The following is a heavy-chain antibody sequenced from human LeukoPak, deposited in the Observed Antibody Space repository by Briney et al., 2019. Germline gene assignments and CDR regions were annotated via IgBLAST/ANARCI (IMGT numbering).Heavy chain of an antibody. CDR1: GYTFTSYA. Sequence: GASVKVSCKASGYTFTSYAMHWVRQAPGQRLEWMGWINAGNGNTKYSQKFQGRVNITRDTSAGTAYMELSSLRSEDTAVYYCARTRRITLIADAFDIWGQGTMVTVSS. D-gene: IGHD3-22*01. CDR2: INAGNGNT. CDR3: ARTRRITLIADAFDI. J-gene: IGHJ3*02. V-gene: IGHV1-3*01.